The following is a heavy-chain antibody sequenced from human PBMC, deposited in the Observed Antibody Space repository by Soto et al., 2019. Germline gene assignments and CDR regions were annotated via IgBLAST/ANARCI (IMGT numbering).Heavy chain of an antibody. J-gene: IGHJ4*02. D-gene: IGHD3-22*01. CDR3: ARPPHYYDSSGDXN. CDR1: GYTFTGYY. CDR2: INPNSGGT. Sequence: GASVKVSCKASGYTFTGYYMHWVRQAPGQGLEWMGLINPNSGGTNYAQKFQGRVTMTRDTSISTDYMELSRLRSEDTAVYYCARPPHYYDSSGDXNWGQGTMVTVXS. V-gene: IGHV1-2*02.